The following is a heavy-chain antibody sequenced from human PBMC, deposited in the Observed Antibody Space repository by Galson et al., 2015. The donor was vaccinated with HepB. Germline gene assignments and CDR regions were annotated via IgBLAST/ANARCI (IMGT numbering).Heavy chain of an antibody. Sequence: TLSLTCTVSGGSISSGGYYWSWIRQHPGKDLEWIGYIYYSGSTYYNPSLKSRVTISVDTSKNQFSLKLSSVTAADTAVYYRARVLGFGWTVVTPSWFDPWGQGTLVTVSS. CDR2: IYYSGST. D-gene: IGHD4-23*01. CDR3: ARVLGFGWTVVTPSWFDP. CDR1: GGSISSGGYY. J-gene: IGHJ5*02. V-gene: IGHV4-31*03.